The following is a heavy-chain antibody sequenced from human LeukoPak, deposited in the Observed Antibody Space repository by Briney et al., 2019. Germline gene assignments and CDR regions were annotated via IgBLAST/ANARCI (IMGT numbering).Heavy chain of an antibody. Sequence: PGRSLRLSCAASGFTFSSYGMHWVRQAPGKGLEWVAVIWYDGSNKYYADSVKGRFTTSRDNSKNTLYLQMNSLRAEDTAVYYCARDGGYSSGWPLDYWGQGTLVTVSS. CDR3: ARDGGYSSGWPLDY. CDR1: GFTFSSYG. D-gene: IGHD6-19*01. J-gene: IGHJ4*02. CDR2: IWYDGSNK. V-gene: IGHV3-33*01.